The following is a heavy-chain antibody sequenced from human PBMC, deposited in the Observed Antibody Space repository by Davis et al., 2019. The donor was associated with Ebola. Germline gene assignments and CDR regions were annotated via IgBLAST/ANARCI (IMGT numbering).Heavy chain of an antibody. CDR1: GFTFSSYG. V-gene: IGHV3-33*01. J-gene: IGHJ4*02. Sequence: GESLKISCAASGFTFSSYGMHWVRQAPGKGLEWVAVIWYDGSNKYYADSVKGRFTISRDNSKNTLYLQMNSLRAEDTAVYYCARDGGRGRGQMGYWGQGTLVTVSS. CDR2: IWYDGSNK. D-gene: IGHD5-24*01. CDR3: ARDGGRGRGQMGY.